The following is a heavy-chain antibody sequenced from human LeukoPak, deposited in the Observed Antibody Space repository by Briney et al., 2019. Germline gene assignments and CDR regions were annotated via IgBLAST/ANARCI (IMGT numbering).Heavy chain of an antibody. J-gene: IGHJ6*02. V-gene: IGHV4-34*01. Sequence: SETLSLTCAVYGGSFSGYYWSWIRQPPGKGLEWIGEINHSGSTNYNPPLKSRVTISVDTSKNQFSLKLSSVTAADTAVYYCARGRCSSTSCYSPLGYYYYYYGMDVWGQGTTVTVSS. CDR3: ARGRCSSTSCYSPLGYYYYYYGMDV. D-gene: IGHD2-2*01. CDR1: GGSFSGYY. CDR2: INHSGST.